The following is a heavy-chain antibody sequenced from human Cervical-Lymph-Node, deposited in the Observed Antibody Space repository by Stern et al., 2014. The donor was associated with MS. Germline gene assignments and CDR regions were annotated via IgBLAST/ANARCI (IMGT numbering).Heavy chain of an antibody. CDR2: ATYDGSDQ. CDR3: ARDRGLTHYFYGMDV. D-gene: IGHD3-10*01. V-gene: IGHV3-30*03. Sequence: DQLVESGGGVVQPGKSLRLSCAASGFTFSDYGMHWVRQAPGKGLEWVALATYDGSDQDYADSVKGRFTVSRDNSKNTVLLQMNGLRPEDTAVYFCARDRGLTHYFYGMDVWGQGTTVTVSS. CDR1: GFTFSDYG. J-gene: IGHJ6*02.